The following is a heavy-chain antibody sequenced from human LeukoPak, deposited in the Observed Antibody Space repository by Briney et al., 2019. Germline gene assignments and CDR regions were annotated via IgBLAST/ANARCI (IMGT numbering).Heavy chain of an antibody. D-gene: IGHD1-26*01. Sequence: PGGSLRLSCAASGFTFSSYWMHWVRQPPGKGLVWVSRINSDGSSTSYADSVKGRFTISRDNAKNTLYLQMNSLRAEDTAVYYCAKARGGATTWFDYWGQGTLVTVSS. CDR2: INSDGSST. V-gene: IGHV3-74*01. J-gene: IGHJ4*02. CDR3: AKARGGATTWFDY. CDR1: GFTFSSYW.